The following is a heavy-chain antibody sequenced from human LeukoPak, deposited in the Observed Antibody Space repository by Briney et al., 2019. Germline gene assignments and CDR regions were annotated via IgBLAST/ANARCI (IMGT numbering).Heavy chain of an antibody. CDR3: ARFSRITWGDWGDAFDV. V-gene: IGHV4-34*01. D-gene: IGHD2-21*02. CDR1: GGSFSDYF. J-gene: IGHJ3*01. CDR2: IDDGGNT. Sequence: PSETLSLMCSVYGGSFSDYFWSWIRQPPGKGLEWIGEIDDGGNTNYNPSLVSRVIVAMEKSKKQFSLVMRSVTAADTAVYYCARFSRITWGDWGDAFDVWGQGATVIVSS.